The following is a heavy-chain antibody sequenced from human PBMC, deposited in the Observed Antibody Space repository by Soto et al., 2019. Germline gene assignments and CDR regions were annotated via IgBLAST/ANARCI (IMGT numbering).Heavy chain of an antibody. V-gene: IGHV3-33*01. D-gene: IGHD3-22*01. CDR1: GFTFSSHG. CDR3: ARSNIMMVVAGVGIDV. CDR2: IWYDGSNK. Sequence: HPGGSLRLSCAASGFTFSSHGMHWVRQVPGKGLEWVAVIWYDGSNKYYADSVRGRFTISRDNSKNTLYLQMNSLRAEDTAVYYCARSNIMMVVAGVGIDVWGQGTTVTVSS. J-gene: IGHJ6*02.